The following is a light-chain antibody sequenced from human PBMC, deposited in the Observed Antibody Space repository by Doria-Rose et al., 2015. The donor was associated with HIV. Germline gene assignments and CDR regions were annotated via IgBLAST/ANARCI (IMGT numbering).Light chain of an antibody. CDR3: ATWDDSLHGPV. V-gene: IGLV1-44*01. Sequence: QSVLTQPTSASATPGQRVSIFCSGSDSNIGTNTVNWYQQVPGTAPKLLMLRNNQRPSGVPDRFSGSKSGTSASLAISGLQAEDEADYYCATWDDSLHGPVFGGGTKLTVL. CDR1: DSNIGTNT. J-gene: IGLJ3*02. CDR2: RNN.